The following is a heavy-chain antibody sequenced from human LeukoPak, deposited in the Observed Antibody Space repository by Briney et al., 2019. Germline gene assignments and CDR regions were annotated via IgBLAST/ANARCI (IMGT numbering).Heavy chain of an antibody. CDR3: ARGQYSYGKGDWFDP. Sequence: KPSETLSLTCAVYGGSFSSYYWSWIRQPPGKGLEWIGEINHSGSTNYNPSLKSRVTISVDTSKNQFSLKLSSVTAADTAVYYCARGQYSYGKGDWFDPWGQGTLVTVSS. D-gene: IGHD5-18*01. V-gene: IGHV4-34*01. CDR1: GGSFSSYY. CDR2: INHSGST. J-gene: IGHJ5*02.